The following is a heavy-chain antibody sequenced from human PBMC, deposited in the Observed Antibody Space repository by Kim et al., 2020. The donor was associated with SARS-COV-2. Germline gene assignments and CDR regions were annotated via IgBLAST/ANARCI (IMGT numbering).Heavy chain of an antibody. CDR1: GGSISSYY. D-gene: IGHD3-22*01. V-gene: IGHV4-59*01. J-gene: IGHJ4*02. Sequence: SETLSLTCTVSGGSISSYYWSWIRQPPGKGLEWIGYIYYSGSTNYNPSLKSRFTISVDTSKNQFSLKLSSVTAADTAVYYCARAARGGNSSGYYYYLFDYWGQGTLVTVSS. CDR2: IYYSGST. CDR3: ARAARGGNSSGYYYYLFDY.